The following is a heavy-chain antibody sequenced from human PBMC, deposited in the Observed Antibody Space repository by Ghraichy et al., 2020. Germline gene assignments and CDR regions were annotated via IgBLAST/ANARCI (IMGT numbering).Heavy chain of an antibody. J-gene: IGHJ4*02. V-gene: IGHV3-48*02. CDR3: ASGYSGYDKGLGY. CDR2: ISTSSSTI. CDR1: GFTFSSYS. Sequence: GGSLRLSCAASGFTFSSYSMNWVRQAPGKGLEWFSYISTSSSTIYYADSVKGRFTISRDNAKNSLYLQMNSLRDEDTAVYYCASGYSGYDKGLGYWGQGTLVTVSS. D-gene: IGHD5-12*01.